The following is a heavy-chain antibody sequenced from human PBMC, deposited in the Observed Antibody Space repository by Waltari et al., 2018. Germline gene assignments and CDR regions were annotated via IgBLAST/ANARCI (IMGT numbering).Heavy chain of an antibody. CDR3: ARDRVTGSSGAFNV. V-gene: IGHV4-38-2*02. CDR2: IYDSGNT. CDR1: GFSRSSGYY. Sequence: QVQLRESCPGLVKPSETLSLSCAVSGFSRSSGYYWGWIRQPPGKGLEWLGSIYDSGNTYYNPSLKSRFTMSIDTSKNQFSLRVNSATAADTAVYYCARDRVTGSSGAFNVWGQGTMVTVSS. D-gene: IGHD6-6*01. J-gene: IGHJ3*01.